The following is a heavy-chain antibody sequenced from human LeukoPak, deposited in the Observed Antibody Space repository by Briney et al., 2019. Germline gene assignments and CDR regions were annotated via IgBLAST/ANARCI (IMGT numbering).Heavy chain of an antibody. Sequence: SQTLSLTCTVSGGSISSGDYYWSWIRQPPGKGLERIGYIYYSGSTYYNPSLKSRVTISVDTSKNQFSLKLSSVTAADTAVYYCARGPPDCSGGSCYSGFDYWGQGTLVTVSS. D-gene: IGHD2-15*01. V-gene: IGHV4-30-4*01. CDR2: IYYSGST. CDR3: ARGPPDCSGGSCYSGFDY. CDR1: GGSISSGDYY. J-gene: IGHJ4*02.